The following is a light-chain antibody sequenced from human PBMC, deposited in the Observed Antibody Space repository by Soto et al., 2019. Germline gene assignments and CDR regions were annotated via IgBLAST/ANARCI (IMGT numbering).Light chain of an antibody. V-gene: IGKV3-20*01. Sequence: SRVTLSFSPGERATLYCMVSQSVSNIYIAWYQQKPGQAPRVLIYGASRRATGIPDRFSGSGSGTDFTLTISRLEPEDFAMYYCQQYSDSPQTFRQGPKVDIK. CDR1: QSVSNIY. J-gene: IGKJ1*01. CDR3: QQYSDSPQT. CDR2: GAS.